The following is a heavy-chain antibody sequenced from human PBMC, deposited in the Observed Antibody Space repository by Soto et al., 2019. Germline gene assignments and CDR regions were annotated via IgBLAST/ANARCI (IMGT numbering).Heavy chain of an antibody. J-gene: IGHJ4*02. CDR1: GYAFTNNG. CDR3: TRAGDSGDWISN. Sequence: QVQLVQSGAEVKQPGASVKVSCKASGYAFTNNGINWVRQATGQGLEWMGWMNPTTGQTGYTEKFQGRLAMTRDTSITTAYMELTSLTSQDTAVYYCTRAGDSGDWISNWGQGTLVTVSS. V-gene: IGHV1-8*01. D-gene: IGHD7-27*01. CDR2: MNPTTGQT.